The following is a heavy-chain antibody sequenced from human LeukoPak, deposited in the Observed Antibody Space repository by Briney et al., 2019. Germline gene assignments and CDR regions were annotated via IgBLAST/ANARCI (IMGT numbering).Heavy chain of an antibody. CDR2: ISAYNGNT. D-gene: IGHD2-2*01. Sequence: ASVKVSCKASGYTFTRYGISWVRQAPGQGLEWMGCISAYNGNTNNGKKLHGRVTMTTDTSTSTAYMELRSLRSDDTAVHYCARVVVDCSSTSCYARYLDYYGMDVWGQGTTVTVSS. CDR1: GYTFTRYG. V-gene: IGHV1-18*01. CDR3: ARVVVDCSSTSCYARYLDYYGMDV. J-gene: IGHJ6*02.